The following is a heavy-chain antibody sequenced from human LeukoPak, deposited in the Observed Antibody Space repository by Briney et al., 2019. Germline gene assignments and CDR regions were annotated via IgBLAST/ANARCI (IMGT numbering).Heavy chain of an antibody. D-gene: IGHD3-10*01. CDR3: ARERRDSEGESPWNYYYYMDV. J-gene: IGHJ6*03. CDR1: GYTFTSYY. V-gene: IGHV1-46*01. CDR2: INPSGGST. Sequence: ASVKVSCKASGYTFTSYYMHWVRQAPGQGLEWMGIINPSGGSTSYAQKFQGRVTMTRDMSTSTVYMELSSLRSEDTAVYYCARERRDSEGESPWNYYYYMDVWGKGTTVTVSS.